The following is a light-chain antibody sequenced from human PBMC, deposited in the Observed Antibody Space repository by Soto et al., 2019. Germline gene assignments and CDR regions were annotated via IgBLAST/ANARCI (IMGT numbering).Light chain of an antibody. CDR3: QQSYSTPYT. J-gene: IGKJ2*01. CDR2: AAS. CDR1: QTISSH. Sequence: DIQLTQSPSSLSTSVGGRVTITCRATQTISSHLNWYQHKPGKAPKLVIYAASSLPSGVPSRFSGSGSGADFALTISSLQPEDFATYYCQQSYSTPYTFGRGTKLEIK. V-gene: IGKV1-39*01.